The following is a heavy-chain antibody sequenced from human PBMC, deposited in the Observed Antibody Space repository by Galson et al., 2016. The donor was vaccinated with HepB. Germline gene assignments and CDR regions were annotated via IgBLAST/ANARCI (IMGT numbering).Heavy chain of an antibody. V-gene: IGHV3-30*03. CDR3: VRGGSKYPRSARFDP. CDR1: GFTFSHYG. Sequence: SLRLSCAASGFTFSHYGMHWVRQAPGKGLEWVAVISYDGSNKYSTESVKGRFTISRDNSKNTLYLQMNSLRAEDTAVYYCVRGGSKYPRSARFDPWGQGTLVTVSS. J-gene: IGHJ5*02. CDR2: ISYDGSNK. D-gene: IGHD1-26*01.